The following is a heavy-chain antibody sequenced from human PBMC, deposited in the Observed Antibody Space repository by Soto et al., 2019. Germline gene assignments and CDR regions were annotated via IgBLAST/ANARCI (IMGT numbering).Heavy chain of an antibody. D-gene: IGHD1-26*01. CDR2: IYSDGST. Sequence: EVQLVESGGALVQPGGSLRLSCVVSGFTVSTNYMSWVRQAPGKGLEWVSVIYSDGSTYYADSVKGRFTISRDNSKNTLYLQRNSLRAEDRAVYYCARDWGWGWTYYGLDFWGQGTLVTVSS. CDR1: GFTVSTNY. V-gene: IGHV3-66*01. J-gene: IGHJ4*02. CDR3: ARDWGWGWTYYGLDF.